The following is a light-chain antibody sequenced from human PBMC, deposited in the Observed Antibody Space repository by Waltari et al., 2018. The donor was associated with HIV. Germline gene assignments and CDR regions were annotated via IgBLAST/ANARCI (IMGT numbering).Light chain of an antibody. CDR2: DVS. J-gene: IGLJ3*02. Sequence: QSALTQPASVSGSPGQSITIPCTGTTKAVGNYDYVSWYQHRPGKAPKLLIYDVSNRPSGVSGRFSGSKSGNTASLSISGLQAEDEADYFCSSYRTYGTLVFGGGTKLTVL. V-gene: IGLV2-14*01. CDR1: TKAVGNYDY. CDR3: SSYRTYGTLV.